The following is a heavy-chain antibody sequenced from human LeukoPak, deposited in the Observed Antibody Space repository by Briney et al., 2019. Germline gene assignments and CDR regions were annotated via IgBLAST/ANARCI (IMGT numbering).Heavy chain of an antibody. CDR3: ARSSSLDY. D-gene: IGHD3-10*01. CDR2: ISSTGNTI. V-gene: IGHV3-48*03. Sequence: PGGSLRLSCAASGFTFSNYDMNWVRQAPGKGLEWVSYISSTGNTIYYADSVKGRFIISRDNAKNSLYLQMNSLRAEDTAVYYCARSSSLDYWGQGALVTVSS. CDR1: GFTFSNYD. J-gene: IGHJ4*02.